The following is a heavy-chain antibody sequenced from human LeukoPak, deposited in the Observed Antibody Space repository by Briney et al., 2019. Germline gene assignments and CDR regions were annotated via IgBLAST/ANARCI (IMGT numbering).Heavy chain of an antibody. J-gene: IGHJ6*03. CDR1: GFTFSNAW. CDR3: TTGRGDYGGNSYYYYYMDV. V-gene: IGHV3-15*01. Sequence: GGSLRLSCAASGFTFSNAWMSWVRQAPGKGLEWVGRIKSKTDGGTTDYAAPVKGRFTISRDDSKNTLYLQMNSLKTEDTAVYYCTTGRGDYGGNSYYYYYMDVWGKGTTVTVSS. D-gene: IGHD4-23*01. CDR2: IKSKTDGGTT.